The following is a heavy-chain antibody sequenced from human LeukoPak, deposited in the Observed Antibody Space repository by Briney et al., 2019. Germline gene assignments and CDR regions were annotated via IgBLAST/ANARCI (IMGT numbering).Heavy chain of an antibody. CDR2: IIPIFGTA. Sequence: SVKVSCKASGGTFSSYAISWVRQAPGQGLEWMGGIIPIFGTANYAQKFQGRVTITSDESTRKAYMELSNLGSEDTDVYYCARPNVDTAQDAFDIWGQGTMVTVST. J-gene: IGHJ3*02. D-gene: IGHD5-18*01. CDR3: ARPNVDTAQDAFDI. V-gene: IGHV1-69*13. CDR1: GGTFSSYA.